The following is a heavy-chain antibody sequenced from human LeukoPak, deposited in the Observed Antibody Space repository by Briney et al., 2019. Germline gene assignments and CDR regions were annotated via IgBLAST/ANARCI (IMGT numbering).Heavy chain of an antibody. J-gene: IGHJ6*02. V-gene: IGHV4-30-2*01. CDR1: GGSISSGGYY. Sequence: SQTLSLTCTVSGGSISSGGYYWSWIRQPPGKGLEWIGYIQHSGSTYYNPSLKSRVTISVDASKNQFSLKLSSVTAADTAVYYCARAYGDYYYYGMDVWGQGTTVTVSS. CDR3: ARAYGDYYYYGMDV. D-gene: IGHD4-17*01. CDR2: IQHSGST.